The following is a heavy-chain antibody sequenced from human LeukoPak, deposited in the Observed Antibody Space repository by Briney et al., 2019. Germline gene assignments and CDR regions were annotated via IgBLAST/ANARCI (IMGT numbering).Heavy chain of an antibody. CDR3: ARYSSGWYREYYFDY. Sequence: SVKVSCKASGYTFTGYYMHWVRQAPGQGLEWMGRIIPILGIASYAQKFQGRVTITADKSTSTAYMELSSLRSEDTAVYYCARYSSGWYREYYFDYWGQGALVTVSS. J-gene: IGHJ4*02. V-gene: IGHV1-69*02. CDR2: IIPILGIA. CDR1: GYTFTGYY. D-gene: IGHD6-19*01.